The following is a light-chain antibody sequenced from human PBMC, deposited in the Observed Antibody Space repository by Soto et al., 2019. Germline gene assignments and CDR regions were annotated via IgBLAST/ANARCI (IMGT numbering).Light chain of an antibody. V-gene: IGLV2-23*01. CDR3: CSYAGSSTWV. Sequence: QSALTQPASVSGSPGQSITISCTGTSSVVGSYNLVSWYQQHPGKAPKLMIYEGSERPSGVSNRFSGSKSGNTASLTISGLQAEDEADYYCCSYAGSSTWVFGGGTKVT. CDR2: EGS. CDR1: SSVVGSYNL. J-gene: IGLJ3*02.